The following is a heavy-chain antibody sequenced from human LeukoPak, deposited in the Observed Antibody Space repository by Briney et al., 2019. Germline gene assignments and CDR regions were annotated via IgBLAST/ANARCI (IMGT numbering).Heavy chain of an antibody. V-gene: IGHV4-34*01. J-gene: IGHJ4*02. CDR2: INHSGST. Sequence: SETLSLTCAVYGGSFSGYYWSWIRQPPGKGLEWIGEINHSGSTYYNPSLKSRVTISVDTSKNQFSLKLSSVTAADTAVYYCARSEYYYDSSGYYWTLDYFDYWGQGTLVTVSS. CDR3: ARSEYYYDSSGYYWTLDYFDY. CDR1: GGSFSGYY. D-gene: IGHD3-22*01.